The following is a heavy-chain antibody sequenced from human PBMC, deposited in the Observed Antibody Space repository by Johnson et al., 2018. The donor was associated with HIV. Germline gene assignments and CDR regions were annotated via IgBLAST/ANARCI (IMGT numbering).Heavy chain of an antibody. J-gene: IGHJ3*02. CDR1: GFTVSSNY. V-gene: IGHV3-66*01. CDR2: IYSGGSP. Sequence: VQLVESGGGLVQPGGSLRLSCAASGFTVSSNYMSWVRQAPGTGLEWVSVIYSGGSPSYADSVKGRFTISRDNSKNTQYLQMNSLRAEDTAVYYCARGPVMVRGVTDAFDIWGQGTMVTVSS. D-gene: IGHD3-10*01. CDR3: ARGPVMVRGVTDAFDI.